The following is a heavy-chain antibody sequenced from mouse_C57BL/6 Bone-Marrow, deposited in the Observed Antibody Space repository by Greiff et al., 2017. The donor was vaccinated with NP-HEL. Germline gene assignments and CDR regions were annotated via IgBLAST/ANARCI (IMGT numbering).Heavy chain of an antibody. CDR3: ARRDYGSSYFYLDY. CDR2: INPNNGGT. V-gene: IGHV1-26*01. Sequence: EVQLQQSGPELVKPGASVKISCKASGYTFTDYYMNWVKQSHGKSLEWIGDINPNNGGTSYNQKFKGKATLTVDKSSSTAYMELRSLTSEDSAVYYCARRDYGSSYFYLDYWGQGTTLTVSS. D-gene: IGHD1-1*01. CDR1: GYTFTDYY. J-gene: IGHJ2*01.